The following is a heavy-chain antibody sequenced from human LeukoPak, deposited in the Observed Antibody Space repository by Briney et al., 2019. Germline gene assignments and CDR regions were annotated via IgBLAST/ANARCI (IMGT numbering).Heavy chain of an antibody. CDR1: GFTFSSYA. V-gene: IGHV3-30*02. CDR2: IRYDGSNK. J-gene: IGHJ5*02. Sequence: PGRSLRLSCAASGFTFSSYAMHWVRQAPGKGLEWVAFIRYDGSNKYYADSVKGRFTISRDNSKNTLYLQMNSLRAEDTAVYYCAKDAGYTMDPWGQGTLVTVSS. CDR3: AKDAGYTMDP. D-gene: IGHD3-10*01.